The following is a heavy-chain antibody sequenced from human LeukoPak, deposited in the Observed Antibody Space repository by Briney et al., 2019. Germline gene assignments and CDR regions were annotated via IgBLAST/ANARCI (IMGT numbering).Heavy chain of an antibody. CDR2: IYYSGST. J-gene: IGHJ5*02. Sequence: SETLSLTCTVSGGSIGSGTYYWGWIRQSPGKGLEWIGSIYYSGSTNYNPSLKSRVTISVDTSKNQFSLKLSSVTAADKAVYYCARVGNPLVTVFAWFDPWGQGTLVTVSS. D-gene: IGHD3-3*01. CDR1: GGSIGSGTYY. V-gene: IGHV4-39*07. CDR3: ARVGNPLVTVFAWFDP.